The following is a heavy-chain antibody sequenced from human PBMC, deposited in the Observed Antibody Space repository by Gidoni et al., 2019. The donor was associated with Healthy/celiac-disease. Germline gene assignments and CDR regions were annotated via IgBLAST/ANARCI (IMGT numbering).Heavy chain of an antibody. V-gene: IGHV3-30*18. Sequence: QVQLVESGGGGVRPGRARRLACAASGFTFSSYGMHWVRQAPGEGLEWVAVISYDGRTKYYADSVKGRFTISRDNSKNTLYLQMNSLRAEVTAVYYCANGKGGIAVAGMSYWGQGTLVPVSS. J-gene: IGHJ4*02. CDR2: ISYDGRTK. D-gene: IGHD6-19*01. CDR3: ANGKGGIAVAGMSY. CDR1: GFTFSSYG.